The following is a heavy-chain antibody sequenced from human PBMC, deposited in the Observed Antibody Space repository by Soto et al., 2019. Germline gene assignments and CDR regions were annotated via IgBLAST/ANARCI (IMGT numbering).Heavy chain of an antibody. CDR3: ANPAYHGSEDFDI. D-gene: IGHD2-2*01. CDR1: GVTFSSYA. V-gene: IGHV3-23*01. Sequence: EVQLLESGGGWVQPGGSLRLSCAASGVTFSSYAMSWVRQAPGNGLEWVSAISGSGGSTYYADSVKGRFTISRDNSQNKLYLQMNRLRAEDTSVYYCANPAYHGSEDFDIWGKGPMVTVSS. J-gene: IGHJ3*02. CDR2: ISGSGGST.